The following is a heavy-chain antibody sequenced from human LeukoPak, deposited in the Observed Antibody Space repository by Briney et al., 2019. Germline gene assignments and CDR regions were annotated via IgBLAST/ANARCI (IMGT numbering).Heavy chain of an antibody. J-gene: IGHJ4*02. CDR3: AKDIGQWLGKYYFDY. Sequence: PGGSLRLSCAASGFTFSNAWMSWVRQAPGKGLEWVSGISWNSGSIGYADSVKGRFTISRDNAKNSLYLQMNSLRAEDTALYYCAKDIGQWLGKYYFDYWGQGALVTVSS. CDR2: ISWNSGSI. V-gene: IGHV3-9*01. CDR1: GFTFSNAW. D-gene: IGHD6-19*01.